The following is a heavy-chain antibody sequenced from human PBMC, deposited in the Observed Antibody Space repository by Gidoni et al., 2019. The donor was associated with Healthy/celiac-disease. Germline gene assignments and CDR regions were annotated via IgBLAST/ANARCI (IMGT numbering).Heavy chain of an antibody. J-gene: IGHJ6*03. CDR1: GCSISSYY. CDR3: ARGRTHIVANRSYMDV. Sequence: QVQLQESGPGLVKPSETLSLTCTVSGCSISSYYWSWIRQPPGKGLEWIGYIYYSGSTNYNPSLKSRVTISVDTSKNQFSLKLSSVTAADTAVYYCARGRTHIVANRSYMDVWGKGTTVTVSS. D-gene: IGHD5-12*01. V-gene: IGHV4-59*01. CDR2: IYYSGST.